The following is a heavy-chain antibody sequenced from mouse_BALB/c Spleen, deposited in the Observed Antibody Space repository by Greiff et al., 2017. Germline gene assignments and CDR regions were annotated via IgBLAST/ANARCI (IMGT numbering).Heavy chain of an antibody. Sequence: VKLQESGAELVRPGVSVKISCKGSGYTFTDYAMHWVKQSHAKSLEWIGVISTYYGDASYNQKFKGKATMTVDKSSSTAYMELARLTSEDSAIYYCARGDYYGSSYAYWGQGTLVTVSA. D-gene: IGHD1-1*01. CDR2: ISTYYGDA. V-gene: IGHV1S137*01. J-gene: IGHJ3*01. CDR1: GYTFTDYA. CDR3: ARGDYYGSSYAY.